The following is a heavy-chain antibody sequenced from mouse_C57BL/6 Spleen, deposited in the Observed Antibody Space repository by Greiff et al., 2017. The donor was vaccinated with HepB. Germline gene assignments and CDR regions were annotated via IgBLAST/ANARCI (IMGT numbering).Heavy chain of an antibody. J-gene: IGHJ4*01. V-gene: IGHV1-7*01. D-gene: IGHD1-1*01. CDR3: ARGGIYYYGSSSYYYAMDY. CDR1: GYTFTSYW. CDR2: INTSSGYT. Sequence: VQLQQSGAELAKPGASVKLSCKASGYTFTSYWMHWVKQRPGQGLEWIGYINTSSGYTKYNQKFKDKATLTADKSSSTAYMQLSSLTYEDSAVYYCARGGIYYYGSSSYYYAMDYWGQGTSVTVSS.